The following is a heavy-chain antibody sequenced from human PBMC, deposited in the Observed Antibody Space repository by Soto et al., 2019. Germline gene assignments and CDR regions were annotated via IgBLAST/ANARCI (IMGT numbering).Heavy chain of an antibody. CDR3: AIDSLGYCTSTSCYWSEDY. D-gene: IGHD2-2*01. CDR1: GFNFSTYW. Sequence: EVQLVESGGGLVQPGGSLRLSCSASGFNFSTYWMSWVRQPPGKGLEWVANIKEDGSEQYYVDSVKGRFTMSRDNSKNSLYLQMNSVRAEDTAVYYFAIDSLGYCTSTSCYWSEDYWGQGTLVTVSS. CDR2: IKEDGSEQ. J-gene: IGHJ4*02. V-gene: IGHV3-7*03.